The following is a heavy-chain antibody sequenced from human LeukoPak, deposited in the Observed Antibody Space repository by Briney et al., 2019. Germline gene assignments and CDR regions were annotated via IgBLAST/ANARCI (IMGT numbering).Heavy chain of an antibody. D-gene: IGHD6-13*01. V-gene: IGHV4-4*07. Sequence: SETLSLTCTVSGGSISSYYWSWIRQPAGKGLEWIGRIYTSGSTNYNPSLKSRVTMSVDTSKNQFSLKLSSVTAADTAVYYCARDRGSFIAAAGEFDYWGQGTLVTVSS. CDR3: ARDRGSFIAAAGEFDY. CDR2: IYTSGST. J-gene: IGHJ4*02. CDR1: GGSISSYY.